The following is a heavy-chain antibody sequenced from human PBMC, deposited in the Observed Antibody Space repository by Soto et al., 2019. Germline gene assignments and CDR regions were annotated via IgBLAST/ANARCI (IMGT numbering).Heavy chain of an antibody. Sequence: NPGGSLRLSCAASGFTFSSYRMNWVRQAPGKGLEWVSSISSSSSYIYYADSVKGRFTISRDNAKNSLYLQMNSLRAEDTAVYYCVRGISNFDWLFYLGQGTLVTVSS. CDR2: ISSSSSYI. J-gene: IGHJ4*02. V-gene: IGHV3-21*01. CDR1: GFTFSSYR. CDR3: VRGISNFDWLFY. D-gene: IGHD3-9*01.